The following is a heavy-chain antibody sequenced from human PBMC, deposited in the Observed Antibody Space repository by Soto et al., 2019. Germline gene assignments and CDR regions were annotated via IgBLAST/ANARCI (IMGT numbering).Heavy chain of an antibody. D-gene: IGHD2-15*01. CDR1: GFTFSSYG. CDR3: AKDRGYCSGGSCTPGAFDI. J-gene: IGHJ3*02. Sequence: GGSLRLSCAASGFTFSSYGMHWVRQAPGKGLEWVAVISYDGSNRYYADSVKGRFTISRDNSKNTLYLQMNSLRAEDTAVYYCAKDRGYCSGGSCTPGAFDIWGQGTIVTVSS. V-gene: IGHV3-30*18. CDR2: ISYDGSNR.